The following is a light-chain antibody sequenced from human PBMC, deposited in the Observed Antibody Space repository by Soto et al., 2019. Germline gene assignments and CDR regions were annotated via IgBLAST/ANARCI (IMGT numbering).Light chain of an antibody. CDR2: GAS. Sequence: EIVLTQAPGTPSLSPGEKTTPSCRASQSVSSSYLAWYQQKPGQAPRLLIYGASSRATGIPDRFSGSGSGTDFTLTISRLEPEDFAVYYCQQYGSFWTFGQGTKV. CDR1: QSVSSSY. V-gene: IGKV3-20*01. CDR3: QQYGSFWT. J-gene: IGKJ1*01.